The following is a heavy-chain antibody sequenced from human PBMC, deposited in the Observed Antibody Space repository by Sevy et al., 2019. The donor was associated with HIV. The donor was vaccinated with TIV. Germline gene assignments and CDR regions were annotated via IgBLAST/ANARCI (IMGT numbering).Heavy chain of an antibody. Sequence: GGSLRLSCAASGFTVSSNYMSWVRQAPGKGLEWVSVIYSGGSTYYEDSRKGRFTITRDNSKTMLYLQMNSLRAVDTVVYYCARDLGYCSGGSCDDDAFDIWGQGTMVTVSS. CDR1: GFTVSSNY. V-gene: IGHV3-53*01. J-gene: IGHJ3*02. CDR3: ARDLGYCSGGSCDDDAFDI. D-gene: IGHD2-15*01. CDR2: IYSGGST.